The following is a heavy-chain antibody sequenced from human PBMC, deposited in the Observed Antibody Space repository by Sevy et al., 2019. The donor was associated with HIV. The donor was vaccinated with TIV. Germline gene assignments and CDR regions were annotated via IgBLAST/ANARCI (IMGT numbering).Heavy chain of an antibody. D-gene: IGHD3-10*01. V-gene: IGHV4-31*03. CDR3: AGGNYYGSGICDY. CDR2: IYYSGST. J-gene: IGHJ4*02. CDR1: GGSISSGGYY. Sequence: SETLSLTCTVSGGSISSGGYYWSWIRQHPGEGLEWIGYIYYSGSTYYNPSLKSRVTISVDTSKNQFSLKLSSVTAADTAVYYCAGGNYYGSGICDYWGQGTLVTVSS.